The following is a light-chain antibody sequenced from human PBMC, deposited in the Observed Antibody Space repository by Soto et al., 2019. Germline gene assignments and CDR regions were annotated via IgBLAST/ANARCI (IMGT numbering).Light chain of an antibody. V-gene: IGLV1-44*01. Sequence: QSVLTQPTSASGTPGQRVTISCAGSSSNIGRNTVNWYHQLPGAAPKLLIYSNNQRPSGVPDRFSGSKSGTSASLAISGLQSEDEADYYCAAWDDSLNGHVVFGGGTKVTVL. CDR1: SSNIGRNT. CDR3: AAWDDSLNGHVV. J-gene: IGLJ2*01. CDR2: SNN.